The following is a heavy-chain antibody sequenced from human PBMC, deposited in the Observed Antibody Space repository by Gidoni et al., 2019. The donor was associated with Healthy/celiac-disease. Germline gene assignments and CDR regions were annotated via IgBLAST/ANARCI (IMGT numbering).Heavy chain of an antibody. CDR2: ISSSSSYI. CDR3: ARDHAQTYYDILTGYSGWFDP. V-gene: IGHV3-21*01. Sequence: EVQLVESGGGLVKPGGSLRLSCPASGFPFRSYNMNWVRQAPGKGLEWVSSISSSSSYIYYADSVKGRFTISRDNAKNSLYLQMNSLRAEDTAVYYCARDHAQTYYDILTGYSGWFDPWGQGTLVTVSS. CDR1: GFPFRSYN. J-gene: IGHJ5*02. D-gene: IGHD3-9*01.